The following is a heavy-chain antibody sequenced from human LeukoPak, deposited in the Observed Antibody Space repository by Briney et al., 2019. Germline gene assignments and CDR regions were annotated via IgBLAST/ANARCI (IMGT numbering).Heavy chain of an antibody. D-gene: IGHD3-16*02. J-gene: IGHJ4*02. CDR1: GFTFGDYA. V-gene: IGHV3-49*04. CDR2: IRSKAYGGTT. Sequence: HPGGSLRLSCTASGFTFGDYAMSWVRQAPGKGLEWVGFIRSKAYGGTTEYAASVKGRFTISRDDSKSIAYLQMNSLKTEDTAVYYCTRALVWDLGELSSPFDYWGQGTLVTVSS. CDR3: TRALVWDLGELSSPFDY.